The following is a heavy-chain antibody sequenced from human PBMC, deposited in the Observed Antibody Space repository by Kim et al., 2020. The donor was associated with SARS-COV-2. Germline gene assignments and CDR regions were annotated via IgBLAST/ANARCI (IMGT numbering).Heavy chain of an antibody. CDR1: GDTFTSYA. V-gene: IGHV1-69*13. J-gene: IGHJ4*02. Sequence: SVKVSCKASGDTFTSYAISWVRQAPGQGLEWMGWIIPFFGTANYAQKFQGRVTITADESTSTAYMELSSLRSEDTAVYYCARIRTLTPEITDYWGQGTLVTVSS. D-gene: IGHD1-20*01. CDR2: IIPFFGTA. CDR3: ARIRTLTPEITDY.